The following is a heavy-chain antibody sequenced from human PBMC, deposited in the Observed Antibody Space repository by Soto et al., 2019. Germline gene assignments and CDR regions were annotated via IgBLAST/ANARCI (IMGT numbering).Heavy chain of an antibody. J-gene: IGHJ4*02. V-gene: IGHV1-3*01. Sequence: ASVKVSCKASGYTFTSYAMHWVRQAPGQRLEWMGWINAGNGNTKYSQKFQGRVTITRDTSASTAYMELSSLRSDDTAVYYCARGVRRYYDSSGYYFFDYWGQGTLVTVSS. CDR3: ARGVRRYYDSSGYYFFDY. CDR1: GYTFTSYA. CDR2: INAGNGNT. D-gene: IGHD3-22*01.